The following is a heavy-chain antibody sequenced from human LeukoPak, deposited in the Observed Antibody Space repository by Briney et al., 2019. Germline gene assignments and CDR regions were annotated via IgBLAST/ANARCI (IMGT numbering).Heavy chain of an antibody. Sequence: GGSLRLSCAASGFTLSSYAMSWVRQAPGKGLEWVSAISGSGGSTYYADSVKGRFTISRDNSKNTLYLQMNSLRAEDTAVYYCAKDFGRVPDGYYRDWGQGTLVTVSS. D-gene: IGHD5-24*01. V-gene: IGHV3-23*01. CDR1: GFTLSSYA. CDR2: ISGSGGST. J-gene: IGHJ4*02. CDR3: AKDFGRVPDGYYRD.